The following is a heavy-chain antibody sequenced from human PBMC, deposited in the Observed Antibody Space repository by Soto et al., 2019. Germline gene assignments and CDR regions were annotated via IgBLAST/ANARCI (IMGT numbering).Heavy chain of an antibody. CDR1: GGSISSSSYY. V-gene: IGHV4-30-4*01. CDR2: IYYSGST. Sequence: SETLSLTCTVSGGSISSSSYYWSWIRQPPGKGLEWIGYIYYSGSTYYNPSLKSRVTISVDTSKNQFSLKLSSVTAADTAVYYCARDLVRGVITDRDWGQGTLVTVSS. J-gene: IGHJ4*02. D-gene: IGHD3-10*01. CDR3: ARDLVRGVITDRD.